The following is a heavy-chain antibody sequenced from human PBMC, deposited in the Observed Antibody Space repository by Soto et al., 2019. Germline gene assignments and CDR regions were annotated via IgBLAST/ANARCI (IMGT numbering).Heavy chain of an antibody. CDR1: RHSVSSNSAA. Sequence: PSQTLSLTCAISRHSVSSNSAAWSWIRQSPSRGLEWLGRTYYRSKWYNDYTLSVKSRITINPDTSKNQFSLQLNSVTPGDTAVYYCARFLGRYDAFDIWGQGTVVTVSS. CDR2: TYYRSKWYN. J-gene: IGHJ3*02. V-gene: IGHV6-1*01. CDR3: ARFLGRYDAFDI. D-gene: IGHD7-27*01.